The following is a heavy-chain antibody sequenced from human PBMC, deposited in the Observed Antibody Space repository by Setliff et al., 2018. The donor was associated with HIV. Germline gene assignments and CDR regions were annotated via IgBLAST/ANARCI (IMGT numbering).Heavy chain of an antibody. CDR1: GGSISSDNW. D-gene: IGHD4-17*01. CDR2: IYHSEYT. CDR3: ARGGPTVAYGVDV. Sequence: KPSETLSLTCAVSGGSISSDNWWTWVRQAPGKGLEWIGEIYHSEYTNYNPSLKSRVSMSLDTSNNQFSLKVNSVTAADTAIYYCARGGPTVAYGVDVWGQGTTVTVSS. V-gene: IGHV4-4*02. J-gene: IGHJ6*02.